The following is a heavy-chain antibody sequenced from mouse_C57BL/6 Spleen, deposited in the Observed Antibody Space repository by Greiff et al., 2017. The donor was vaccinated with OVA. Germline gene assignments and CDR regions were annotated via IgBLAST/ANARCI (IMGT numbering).Heavy chain of an antibody. V-gene: IGHV1-39*01. D-gene: IGHD1-1*01. Sequence: VQLQQSGPELVKPGASVKISCKASGYSFTDYNMNWVKQSNGKSLEWIGVINPNYGTTSYNQKFKGKATLTVDQSSSTAYMQLNSLTSEDSAVYYCARSLHYGSSYDWYFDVWGTGTTVTVSS. CDR1: GYSFTDYN. CDR3: ARSLHYGSSYDWYFDV. CDR2: INPNYGTT. J-gene: IGHJ1*03.